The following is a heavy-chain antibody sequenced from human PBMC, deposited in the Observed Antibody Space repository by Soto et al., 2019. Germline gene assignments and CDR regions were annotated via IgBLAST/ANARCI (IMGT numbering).Heavy chain of an antibody. V-gene: IGHV4-39*07. Sequence: SETLSLTCTVSGGSISSSSYYWGWIRQPPGKGLEWIGSIYYSGSTNYNPSLKSRVTISVDKSKNQFSLKLSSVTAADTAVYYCARDLWFGDLSYYYGMDVWGQGTTVTVSS. J-gene: IGHJ6*02. CDR1: GGSISSSSYY. CDR3: ARDLWFGDLSYYYGMDV. CDR2: IYYSGST. D-gene: IGHD3-10*01.